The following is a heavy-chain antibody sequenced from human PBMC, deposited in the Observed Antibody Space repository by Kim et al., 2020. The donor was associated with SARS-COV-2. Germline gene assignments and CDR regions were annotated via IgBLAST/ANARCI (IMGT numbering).Heavy chain of an antibody. CDR2: MNPNSGNT. Sequence: ASVKVSCKASGYTFTSYDINWVRQATGQGLEWMGWMNPNSGNTGYAQKFQGRVTMTRNTSISTAYMELSSLRSEDTAVYYCARGKVGATGLYYYGMDVWGQGTTVTVPS. D-gene: IGHD1-26*01. CDR1: GYTFTSYD. V-gene: IGHV1-8*01. CDR3: ARGKVGATGLYYYGMDV. J-gene: IGHJ6*02.